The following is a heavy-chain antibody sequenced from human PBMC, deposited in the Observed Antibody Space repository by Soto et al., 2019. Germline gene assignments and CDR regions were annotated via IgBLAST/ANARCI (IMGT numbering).Heavy chain of an antibody. CDR3: ARGGTVATWTFDY. D-gene: IGHD5-12*01. J-gene: IGHJ4*02. CDR2: IIPIFGTA. CDR1: GGTFSSYA. V-gene: IGHV1-69*13. Sequence: ASVKVFCKASGGTFSSYAISWVRQASGQGLEWMGGIIPIFGTANYAQKFQGRVTITADESTSTAYMELSSLRSEDTAVYYCARGGTVATWTFDYWGQGTLVTVSS.